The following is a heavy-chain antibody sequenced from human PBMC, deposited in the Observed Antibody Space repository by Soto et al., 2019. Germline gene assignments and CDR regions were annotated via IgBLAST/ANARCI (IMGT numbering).Heavy chain of an antibody. J-gene: IGHJ4*02. Sequence: RGESLKISCKGTGYSFTGYWIGWVRQMPGKGLEWMGIIYPGDSDTRYSPSFQGQVTISADKSISTAYLQWSSLKASDTAMYYCARLGGYCSSTSCPAGYWGQGNLVTVSS. CDR1: GYSFTGYW. CDR2: IYPGDSDT. CDR3: ARLGGYCSSTSCPAGY. D-gene: IGHD2-2*01. V-gene: IGHV5-51*01.